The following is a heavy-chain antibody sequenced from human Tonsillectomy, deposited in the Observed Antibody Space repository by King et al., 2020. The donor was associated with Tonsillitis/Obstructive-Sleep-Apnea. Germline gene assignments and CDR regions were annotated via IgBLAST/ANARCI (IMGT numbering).Heavy chain of an antibody. Sequence: QLVQSGAEVKKPGESLKISCLGSGYTFTNYWIAWVRQMPGKGLESMGIMYAGDSDARYSPAFHGQITFSADRSVNTAYLQWSGLKASDTAIYYCARGGPPGLTGKAPGIQYYYMDVWGKGTTVTVSS. D-gene: IGHD1-20*01. V-gene: IGHV5-51*01. CDR2: MYAGDSDA. CDR1: GYTFTNYW. CDR3: ARGGPPGLTGKAPGIQYYYMDV. J-gene: IGHJ6*03.